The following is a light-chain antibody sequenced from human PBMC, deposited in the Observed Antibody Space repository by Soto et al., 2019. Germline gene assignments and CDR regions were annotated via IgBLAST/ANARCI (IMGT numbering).Light chain of an antibody. CDR2: GAS. J-gene: IGKJ4*01. Sequence: EIVLTQSPGTLSLSPGERATLSCRASQSITNNYLAWYHQKPGRAHRLLIYGASSRATGIPDRFSGSGSGTDFTLTISRLEPEDFAIYYCQQYGYLVTFGGGTKVDIK. CDR3: QQYGYLVT. CDR1: QSITNNY. V-gene: IGKV3-20*01.